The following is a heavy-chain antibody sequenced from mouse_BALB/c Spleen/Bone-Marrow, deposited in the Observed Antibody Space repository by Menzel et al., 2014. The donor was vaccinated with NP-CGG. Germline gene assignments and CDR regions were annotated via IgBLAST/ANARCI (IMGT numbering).Heavy chain of an antibody. CDR1: GFNIKDTY. CDR3: ATDSSGYLDY. D-gene: IGHD3-2*01. V-gene: IGHV14-3*02. Sequence: EVQLQESGAELVKPGASVKLSCTASGFNIKDTYMHWVKQRPEQGLEWIGRIDPANGNTKYDPKSQGKATITADTSSNTAYLQLSSLTSEDTAVYYCATDSSGYLDYWGQGTTLTVSS. J-gene: IGHJ2*01. CDR2: IDPANGNT.